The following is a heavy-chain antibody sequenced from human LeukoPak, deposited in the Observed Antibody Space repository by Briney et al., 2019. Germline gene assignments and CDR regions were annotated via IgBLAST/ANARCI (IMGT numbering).Heavy chain of an antibody. CDR3: ARADSSGYPGFFDY. CDR1: GYTFTNYA. V-gene: IGHV7-4-1*02. Sequence: GASVQVSCKASGYTFTNYAMNWVRQAPGQGLEWMGWINTNTGNPTYAQGFTGRFVFSLDTSVSTAYLQISSLKAEDTAVYYCARADSSGYPGFFDYWGQGTLVTVSS. J-gene: IGHJ4*02. CDR2: INTNTGNP. D-gene: IGHD3-22*01.